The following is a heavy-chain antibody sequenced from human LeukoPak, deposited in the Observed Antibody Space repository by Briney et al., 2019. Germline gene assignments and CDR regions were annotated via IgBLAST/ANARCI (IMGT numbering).Heavy chain of an antibody. CDR3: AAVSSISSPAAIPP. V-gene: IGHV1-58*02. D-gene: IGHD2-2*01. CDR1: GFTFTSSA. Sequence: TSVKVSCKASGFTFTSSAMQWVRQARGQRLEWIGWIVVGSGNTNYAQKFQERVTITRDMSTSTAYMELSGLRSEDTAVYYCAAVSSISSPAAIPPWGQGTLVTVSS. J-gene: IGHJ5*02. CDR2: IVVGSGNT.